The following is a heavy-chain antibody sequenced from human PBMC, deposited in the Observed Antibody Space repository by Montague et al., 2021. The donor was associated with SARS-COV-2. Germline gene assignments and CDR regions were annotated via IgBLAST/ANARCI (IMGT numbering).Heavy chain of an antibody. J-gene: IGHJ4*02. CDR1: GGSFGDDH. D-gene: IGHD3-22*01. V-gene: IGHV4-34*01. CDR2: IKQSGST. Sequence: SETLSLTCGVYGGSFGDDHWSWIRQPPGKGLEWIGDIKQSGSTNXKPSLKSRVTISVDTSKNQFSLKLTSVTAADTAVYFCARGHLSVSMIVVVFTSASYYFDYWGQGAQVTVSS. CDR3: ARGHLSVSMIVVVFTSASYYFDY.